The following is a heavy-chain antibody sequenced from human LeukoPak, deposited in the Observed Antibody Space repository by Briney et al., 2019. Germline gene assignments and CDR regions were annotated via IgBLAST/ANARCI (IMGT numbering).Heavy chain of an antibody. D-gene: IGHD3/OR15-3a*01. CDR2: IYRGGNT. CDR3: VRWTDY. J-gene: IGHJ4*02. Sequence: PGGSLRLSCAASGFNVTNTFISWVRQAPGKGLEWVSVIYRGGNTNYADSVKGRFTISRDISMNTPYLQMNSLRAEDTAIYYCVRWTDYWGQGTLVTVSS. V-gene: IGHV3-66*01. CDR1: GFNVTNTF.